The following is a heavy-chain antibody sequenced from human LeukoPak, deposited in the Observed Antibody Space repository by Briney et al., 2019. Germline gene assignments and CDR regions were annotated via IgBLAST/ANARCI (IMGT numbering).Heavy chain of an antibody. J-gene: IGHJ4*02. CDR2: IWPDDSDT. CDR3: ARHGGGQRYCSGGSCTQIDY. Sequence: GESLKISCKASGFRFTSYWIGWVRQMPGKGLEWMGIIWPDDSDTRYSPSFRGQVTISADKSITTAYLRWSSLQASDTAMYYCARHGGGQRYCSGGSCTQIDYWGQGTLVTVSS. V-gene: IGHV5-51*01. D-gene: IGHD2-15*01. CDR1: GFRFTSYW.